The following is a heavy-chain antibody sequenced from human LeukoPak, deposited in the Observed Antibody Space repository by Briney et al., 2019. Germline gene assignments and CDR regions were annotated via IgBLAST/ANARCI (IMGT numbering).Heavy chain of an antibody. CDR1: GFTFSHYG. V-gene: IGHV3-33*06. CDR2: IWYDGADK. D-gene: IGHD2-2*01. J-gene: IGHJ3*02. Sequence: GGSLRLSCAASGFTFSHYGMHWVRQAPGKGLEWVAVIWYDGADKYYADSVKGRFTISRDNSKNTLYLQMNSLRAEDTAVYYCAKGPHRGYCSSTSCYGDDAFDIWGQGTMVTVSS. CDR3: AKGPHRGYCSSTSCYGDDAFDI.